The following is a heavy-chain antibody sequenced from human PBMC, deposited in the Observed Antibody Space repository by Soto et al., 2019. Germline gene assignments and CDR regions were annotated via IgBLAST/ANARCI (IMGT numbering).Heavy chain of an antibody. J-gene: IGHJ6*02. Sequence: PGESLKISCKASGYSFNTYYIGWVRQMPGKGLDWMGVISPGDSYSRYNPSFQGHVTISADKSISTAYLQWSSLRASDSAIYYCARHANSRTSSYDYYAMDVWGLGTTVTVSS. CDR1: GYSFNTYY. CDR3: ARHANSRTSSYDYYAMDV. D-gene: IGHD5-12*01. V-gene: IGHV5-51*01. CDR2: ISPGDSYS.